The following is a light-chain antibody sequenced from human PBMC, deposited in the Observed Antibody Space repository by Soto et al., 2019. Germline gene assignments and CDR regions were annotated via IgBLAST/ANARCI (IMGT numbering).Light chain of an antibody. V-gene: IGLV7-43*01. CDR1: XXAVTSAYY. J-gene: IGLJ7*01. CDR3: LLYYGGAQVI. Sequence: QAVVTQEPSLTVXPXXXXTLXCAXSXXAVTSAYYPNWFQQKPGQAPRPLIYSTSNKYSWTPARFSGSLLGDRAALTLSGVQPEDEAEYYCLLYYGGAQVIFGGGTQLTVL. CDR2: STS.